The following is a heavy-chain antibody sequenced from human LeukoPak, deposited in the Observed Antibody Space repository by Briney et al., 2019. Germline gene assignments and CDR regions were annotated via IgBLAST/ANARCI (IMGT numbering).Heavy chain of an antibody. CDR3: ARVGRGFYGSGSYRRFDS. Sequence: ASVKVSFTASGYTFSSYDIHWVRQATGQGLEWVGWMHPHSDDTGSAQKFQGRVTMSSDSSISTAYMELSSLTSDDTAIYYCARVGRGFYGSGSYRRFDSWGQGTLVTVSS. CDR2: MHPHSDDT. V-gene: IGHV1-8*01. J-gene: IGHJ4*02. CDR1: GYTFSSYD. D-gene: IGHD3-10*01.